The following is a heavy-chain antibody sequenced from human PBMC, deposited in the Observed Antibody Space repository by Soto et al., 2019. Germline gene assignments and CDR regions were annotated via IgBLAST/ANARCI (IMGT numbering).Heavy chain of an antibody. CDR3: ARVSADDGSSWYHYDY. CDR1: GYTFTNFG. V-gene: IGHV1-18*01. J-gene: IGHJ4*02. D-gene: IGHD6-13*01. CDR2: ISAYNGNT. Sequence: SVKVSSKASGYTFTNFGISWVRQAPGQGLEWMGWISAYNGNTNYAQKFQGRVTMTTDTSTSTAYMEVRSLRFDDTVVYYCARVSADDGSSWYHYDYWGQGTLVTVSS.